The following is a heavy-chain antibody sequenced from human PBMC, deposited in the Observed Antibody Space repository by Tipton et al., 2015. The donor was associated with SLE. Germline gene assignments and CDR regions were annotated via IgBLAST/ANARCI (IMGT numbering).Heavy chain of an antibody. CDR1: GYSISSGYY. CDR2: IYHSGST. J-gene: IGHJ4*02. Sequence: LRLSCTVSGYSISSGYYWGWIRQPPGKGLEWIGSIYHSGSTYYSPSLKSRVTISVDTSKNQFSLKLSSVTAADTAVYYCARGGDYWGQGTLVTVSS. CDR3: ARGGDY. V-gene: IGHV4-38-2*02. D-gene: IGHD3-16*01.